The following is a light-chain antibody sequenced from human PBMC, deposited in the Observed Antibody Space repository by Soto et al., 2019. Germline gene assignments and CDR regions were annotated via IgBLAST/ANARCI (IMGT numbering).Light chain of an antibody. Sequence: DIQMTQSPSSVSASVGDRVTITCRASQGITNWLAWYQQKPGKAPKLLIYAASGLPSGVPSRFGGSGSGTDFTLTISSLQPEDFATYFCQQSYSAPFTFGGGTKVDIK. CDR3: QQSYSAPFT. V-gene: IGKV1-12*02. CDR2: AAS. CDR1: QGITNW. J-gene: IGKJ4*01.